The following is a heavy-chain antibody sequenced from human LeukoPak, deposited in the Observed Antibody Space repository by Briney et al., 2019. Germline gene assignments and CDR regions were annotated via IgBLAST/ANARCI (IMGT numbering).Heavy chain of an antibody. CDR1: GGSISGYY. D-gene: IGHD2-15*01. J-gene: IGHJ4*02. V-gene: IGHV4-59*01. CDR3: ARALLGYCSGGSCYPTPFDY. CDR2: IYYSGST. Sequence: SETLSLTCTVSGGSISGYYWSWIRQPPGKGLEWIGYIYYSGSTNYNPSLKSRVTISVDTSKNQFFLKLSSVTAADTAVYYCARALLGYCSGGSCYPTPFDYWGQGTLVTVSS.